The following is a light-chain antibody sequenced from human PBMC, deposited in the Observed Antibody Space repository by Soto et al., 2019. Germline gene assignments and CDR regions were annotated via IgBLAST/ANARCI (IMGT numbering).Light chain of an antibody. CDR2: GTS. Sequence: EIVLTQSPGTLSLSPGERATLSCRASQSVSSSYLAWYQQKPGQAPRLLIYGTSSRATGIPDRFSGSGSGTDFSLTISRLEPGDFAVYYCQQYGSAPLSTFGPGTKVDIK. J-gene: IGKJ3*01. CDR3: QQYGSAPLST. CDR1: QSVSSSY. V-gene: IGKV3-20*01.